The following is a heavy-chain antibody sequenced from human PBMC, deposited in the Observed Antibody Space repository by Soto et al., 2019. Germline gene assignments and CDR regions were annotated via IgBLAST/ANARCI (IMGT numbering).Heavy chain of an antibody. V-gene: IGHV3-15*07. CDR2: IKSKTDGGTT. D-gene: IGHD6-19*01. CDR1: GFTFSNAW. Sequence: EVQLVESGGGLVKPGGSLRLSCAASGFTFSNAWMNWVHQAPGKGLEWVGRIKSKTDGGTTDYAAPVKGRFTISRDDSKNTLYLQMNSLKTEDTAVYYCTTLLYSSGWRDYWGQGTLVTVSS. CDR3: TTLLYSSGWRDY. J-gene: IGHJ4*02.